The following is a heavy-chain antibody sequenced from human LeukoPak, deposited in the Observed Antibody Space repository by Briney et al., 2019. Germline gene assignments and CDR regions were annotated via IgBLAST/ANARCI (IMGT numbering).Heavy chain of an antibody. CDR2: ISYDDDE. Sequence: GGSVRLSCAASGFPYSSYAMHWARQAPGKGLEWVAAISYDDDEYYSVSVKGRFTISRDNSKNTLYLQMNSLRAADSAVYYCAGIQLWPLMFYFDYWGQGSLASVSS. V-gene: IGHV3-30*03. D-gene: IGHD5-18*01. J-gene: IGHJ4*02. CDR3: AGIQLWPLMFYFDY. CDR1: GFPYSSYA.